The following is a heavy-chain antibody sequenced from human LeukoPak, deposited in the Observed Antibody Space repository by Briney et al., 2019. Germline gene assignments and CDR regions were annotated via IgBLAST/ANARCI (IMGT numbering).Heavy chain of an antibody. CDR2: ISSSSSYI. Sequence: PGGSLRLSCAASGFTFSSYSMNWVRQAPGKGLEWVSSISSSSSYIYYADSVKGRFTISRDNAKNSLYLQMNSLRAEDTAVYYCARDGIDYYDSSGYPDAFDIWGQGTMVTVSS. CDR3: ARDGIDYYDSSGYPDAFDI. D-gene: IGHD3-22*01. CDR1: GFTFSSYS. V-gene: IGHV3-21*01. J-gene: IGHJ3*02.